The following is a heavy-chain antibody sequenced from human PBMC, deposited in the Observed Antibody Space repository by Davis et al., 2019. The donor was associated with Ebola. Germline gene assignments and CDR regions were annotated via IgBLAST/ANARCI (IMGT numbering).Heavy chain of an antibody. Sequence: GESLKISCAASGFTFDDYGMSWVRQAPGKGLEWVSGINWNGGSTGYADSVKGRFTISRDNAKNSLYLQMNRLRDEDTAVYYCGSPVVAWGQGTLVTVSS. D-gene: IGHD2-15*01. J-gene: IGHJ4*02. V-gene: IGHV3-20*04. CDR1: GFTFDDYG. CDR2: INWNGGST. CDR3: GSPVVA.